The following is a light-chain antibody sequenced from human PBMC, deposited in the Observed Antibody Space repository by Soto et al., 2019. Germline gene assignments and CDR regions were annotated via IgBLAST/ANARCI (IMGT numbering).Light chain of an antibody. J-gene: IGKJ4*01. CDR1: QGITTY. Sequence: PGKRATLSCRASQGITTYLAWYQQKRGQPPRLLIYDAFNRATGIPARFSGTGSGTEFTLTISSLEPEDFAIYYCQHRSNWPPALIFGGGTKVEI. CDR2: DAF. CDR3: QHRSNWPPALI. V-gene: IGKV3-11*01.